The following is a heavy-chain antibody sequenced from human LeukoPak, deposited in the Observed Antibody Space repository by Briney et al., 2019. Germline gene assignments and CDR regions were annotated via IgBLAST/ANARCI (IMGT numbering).Heavy chain of an antibody. V-gene: IGHV3-23*01. CDR1: GFTFGSFA. D-gene: IGHD5-18*01. J-gene: IGHJ4*02. CDR3: GKTTAGYTSGQKPAWPVDY. CDR2: IFGSGGSP. Sequence: GGSLRLSCEASGFTFGSFAMYWVRQAPGKGLEWIAGIFGSGGSPHYADSVKGRFTISRDNSKNTVYLQINSLRAEDTAVYYCGKTTAGYTSGQKPAWPVDYWGQGTLVTVSS.